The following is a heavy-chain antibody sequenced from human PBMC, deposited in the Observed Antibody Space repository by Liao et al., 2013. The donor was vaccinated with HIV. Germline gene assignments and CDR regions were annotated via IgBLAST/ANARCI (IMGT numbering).Heavy chain of an antibody. J-gene: IGHJ6*03. V-gene: IGHV4-39*06. CDR3: AREHVYSNSYSYYFYMDV. D-gene: IGHD4-11*01. CDR2: IYYDGST. Sequence: RLQLQESGPGLVKPSETLSLTCTVSGGSISSASYSWGWIRQTPGKGLEWIGSIYYDGSTYYNPSLKSRITISVDTSKNQFSLRLSSVSAADTAVYFCAREHVYSNSYSYYFYMDVWGKGTTFAVSS. CDR1: GGSISSASYS.